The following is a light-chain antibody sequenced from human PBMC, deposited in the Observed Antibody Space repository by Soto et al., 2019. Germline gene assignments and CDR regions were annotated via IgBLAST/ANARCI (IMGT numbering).Light chain of an antibody. V-gene: IGKV3-20*01. J-gene: IGKJ2*01. Sequence: EVVLTQSPGTLSLSPGERATLSCRGSQSINNNYLAWYQQRPGQAPRLLIYGSSDRATGIPDRFSGSGSGTDFTLTISRLEPEDFAVYYCHQYGSSHPYTFGQGTKQEI. CDR1: QSINNNY. CDR3: HQYGSSHPYT. CDR2: GSS.